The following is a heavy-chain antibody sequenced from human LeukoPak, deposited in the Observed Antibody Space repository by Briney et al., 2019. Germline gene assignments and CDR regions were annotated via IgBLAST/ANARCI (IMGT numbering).Heavy chain of an antibody. CDR2: IYTSGST. Sequence: SETPSLTCTVSGGSISSYYWSWIRQPPGKGLEWIGYIYTSGSTNYNPSLKSRVTISVDTSKNQFSLKLSSVTAADTAVYYCARLDYYYYYMDVWGKGTTVTVSS. V-gene: IGHV4-4*09. CDR3: ARLDYYYYYMDV. J-gene: IGHJ6*03. CDR1: GGSISSYY.